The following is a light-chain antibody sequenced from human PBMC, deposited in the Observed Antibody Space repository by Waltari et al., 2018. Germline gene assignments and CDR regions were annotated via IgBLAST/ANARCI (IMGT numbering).Light chain of an antibody. V-gene: IGLV2-23*02. CDR3: SSYVGSTTYV. CDR1: ASAVGTYDL. CDR2: EVT. Sequence: QSALTQPASVSGSPGQSITISCTGTASAVGTYDLVSWYQQPPGKAPKLIIYEVTKRPSGVSDRFSGSKSGITASLTISGLQAEDEADYYCSSYVGSTTYVFSTGTKVTVL. J-gene: IGLJ1*01.